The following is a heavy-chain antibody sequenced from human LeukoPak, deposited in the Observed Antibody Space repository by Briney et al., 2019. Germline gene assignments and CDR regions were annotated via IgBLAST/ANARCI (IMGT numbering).Heavy chain of an antibody. Sequence: PGGSLRLSCAASGFTVSSNYMSWVRQAPGKGLEWVSVIYSGGSTYYADSVKGRFTISRDNSKNTLYLQMNSLRAEDTAVYYCAKSGLYYYDSSAGFDPWGQGTLVTVSS. V-gene: IGHV3-53*01. CDR2: IYSGGST. D-gene: IGHD3-22*01. J-gene: IGHJ5*02. CDR1: GFTVSSNY. CDR3: AKSGLYYYDSSAGFDP.